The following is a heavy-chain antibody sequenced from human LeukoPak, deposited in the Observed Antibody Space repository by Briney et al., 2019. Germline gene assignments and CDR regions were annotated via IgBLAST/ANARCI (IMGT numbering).Heavy chain of an antibody. CDR2: ISAYNGNT. D-gene: IGHD4-23*01. J-gene: IGHJ3*02. CDR3: ARDDYYGGNGGIDAFDI. CDR1: GYTFTSYG. V-gene: IGHV1-18*01. Sequence: VASVKVSCKASGYTFTSYGISWVRQAPGQGLEWMGWISAYNGNTNYAQKLQGRVTMTTDTSTSTAYMELRSLRSDDTAVYYCARDDYYGGNGGIDAFDIWGQGTMVTVSS.